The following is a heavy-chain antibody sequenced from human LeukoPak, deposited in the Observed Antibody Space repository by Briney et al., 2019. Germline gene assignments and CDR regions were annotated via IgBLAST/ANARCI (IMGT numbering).Heavy chain of an antibody. CDR2: INPNSGGT. J-gene: IGHJ4*02. CDR3: ARDLSAEESTAY. V-gene: IGHV1-2*06. CDR1: GYTFTGYY. D-gene: IGHD2-2*01. Sequence: ASVKVSCKASGYTFTGYYMHWVRQAPGQGLEWMGRINPNSGGTNYAQKFQGRVTMTRDTSISTAYMELSRLRSDDTPVYYCARDLSAEESTAYWGQGTLVTVSS.